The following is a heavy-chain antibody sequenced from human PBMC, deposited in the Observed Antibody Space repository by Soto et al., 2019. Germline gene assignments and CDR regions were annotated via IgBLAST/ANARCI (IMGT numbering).Heavy chain of an antibody. D-gene: IGHD2-21*02. CDR2: IHYTGSI. V-gene: IGHV4-30-4*01. J-gene: IGHJ6*02. CDR1: GGSLSSEYFY. Sequence: SETLSLTCAVAGGSLSSEYFYRTWIRQSPGKGLEWIGYIHYTGSIMYNPSFKSRLTMAVDTTKNQFSLQLTSVTAADTAVYFCAREDDGGDRDYYGLDVWGQGTTVTVSS. CDR3: AREDDGGDRDYYGLDV.